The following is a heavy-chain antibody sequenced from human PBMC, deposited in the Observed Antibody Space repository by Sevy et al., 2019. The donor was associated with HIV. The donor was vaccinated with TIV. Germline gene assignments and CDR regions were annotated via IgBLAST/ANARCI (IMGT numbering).Heavy chain of an antibody. J-gene: IGHJ6*02. CDR3: AKDLDYFDSSAGPSSLIYNYYYGLED. Sequence: GGSLRLSCAASGFTFSSFGMHWVRQAPGKGLEWVSFISYDGSNKKYADSGKGRLTVSRDKSKNTLYLQMNSLRAEDTAVYYCAKDLDYFDSSAGPSSLIYNYYYGLEDWGPGTTVTVSS. CDR2: ISYDGSNK. CDR1: GFTFSSFG. V-gene: IGHV3-30*18. D-gene: IGHD3-22*01.